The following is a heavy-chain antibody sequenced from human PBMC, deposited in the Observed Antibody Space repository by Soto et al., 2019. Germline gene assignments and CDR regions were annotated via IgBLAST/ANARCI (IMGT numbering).Heavy chain of an antibody. CDR1: GYTLNTYG. CDR3: ARGTYFDY. J-gene: IGHJ4*02. CDR2: ISANNDHT. Sequence: QVQLVQSGAEVKKPGASVKVSCKASGYTLNTYGITWVRQAPGQGLEWMGWISANNDHTNYPQKLQGRVTMTTDTSTSTDSMELRRLTSDDTAVYYCARGTYFDYWGQGTLVTVSS. V-gene: IGHV1-18*01.